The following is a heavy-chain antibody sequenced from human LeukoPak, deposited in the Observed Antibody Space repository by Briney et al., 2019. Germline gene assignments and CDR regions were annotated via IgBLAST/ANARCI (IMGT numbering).Heavy chain of an antibody. J-gene: IGHJ4*02. CDR3: ARDSGSGSYSGY. D-gene: IGHD3-10*01. V-gene: IGHV3-74*01. CDR2: INPDGSGT. Sequence: GGSLRLSCAASGFTFSSYWMHWVRQGPGKGLVWVSRINPDGSGTSHADSVKGRFTISRDNAKNTLYLQMNSLRADDTAVYFCARDSGSGSYSGYWGLGTLVTVSS. CDR1: GFTFSSYW.